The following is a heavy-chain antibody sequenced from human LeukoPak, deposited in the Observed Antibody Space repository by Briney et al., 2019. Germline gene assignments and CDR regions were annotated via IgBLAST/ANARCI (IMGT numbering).Heavy chain of an antibody. J-gene: IGHJ4*02. CDR2: IYYSGST. V-gene: IGHV4-39*01. Sequence: SQTLSLTCTVSGGSISSGGYYWSWIRQPPGKGLEWIGTIYYSGSTYYNPSLKSRVTISVDTSKNQFSLKLSSVTAADTAVYYCARGGIQLPDYWGQGTLVTVSS. D-gene: IGHD5-18*01. CDR3: ARGGIQLPDY. CDR1: GGSISSGGYY.